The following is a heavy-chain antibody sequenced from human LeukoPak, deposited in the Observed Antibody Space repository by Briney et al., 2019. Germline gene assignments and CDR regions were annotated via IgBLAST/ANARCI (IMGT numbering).Heavy chain of an antibody. CDR3: AREWDYTNAFDI. D-gene: IGHD4-4*01. CDR2: ISSSSSYI. CDR1: GFTFSSYS. J-gene: IGHJ3*02. Sequence: GGSLRLSCAASGFTFSSYSMTWVRQAPGKGLEWVSSISSSSSYIYYADSVKGRFTISRDNAKNSLYLQMNSLRAEDTAVYYCAREWDYTNAFDIWGQGTMVTVSS. V-gene: IGHV3-21*01.